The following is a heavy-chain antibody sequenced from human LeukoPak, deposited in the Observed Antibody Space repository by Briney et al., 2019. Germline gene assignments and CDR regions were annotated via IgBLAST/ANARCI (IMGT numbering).Heavy chain of an antibody. CDR1: GGSISSSSYY. CDR2: IYYSGST. Sequence: SETLSLTCTVSGGSISSSSYYWGWIRQPPGKGLEWIGGIYYSGSTYYNPSLKSRVTISVDTSKNQFSLKLSSVTAADTAVYYCASSFQNYYMDVWGKGTTVTVSS. V-gene: IGHV4-39*07. J-gene: IGHJ6*03. CDR3: ASSFQNYYMDV. D-gene: IGHD2/OR15-2a*01.